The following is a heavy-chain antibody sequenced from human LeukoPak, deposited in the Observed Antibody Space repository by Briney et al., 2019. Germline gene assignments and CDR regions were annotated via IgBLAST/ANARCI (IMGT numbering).Heavy chain of an antibody. Sequence: PSQTLSLTCTVSGDSISNYYWSWIRQPPGKGLEWIGYVYYSGSTNYNPSLKSRVTILVDTSKNQFSLRLSSVTAADTAVYYCARDRVRPYGFDRWGQGTMVIVSS. J-gene: IGHJ3*02. CDR3: ARDRVRPYGFDR. CDR2: VYYSGST. V-gene: IGHV4-59*01. CDR1: GDSISNYY.